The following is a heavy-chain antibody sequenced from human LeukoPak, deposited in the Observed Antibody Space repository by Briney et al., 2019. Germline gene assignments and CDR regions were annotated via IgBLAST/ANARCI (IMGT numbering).Heavy chain of an antibody. D-gene: IGHD6-13*01. V-gene: IGHV3-7*01. CDR1: GFTFSSYW. CDR3: ARVSASWYVYYYYYMDV. Sequence: GGSLRLSCAASGFTFSSYWMSWVRQAPGKGLEWVANIKQDGSEKYYVDSVKGRFTISRDNAKNSLYLQMNSLRAEDTAVYYCARVSASWYVYYYYYMDVWGKGTTVTVSS. J-gene: IGHJ6*03. CDR2: IKQDGSEK.